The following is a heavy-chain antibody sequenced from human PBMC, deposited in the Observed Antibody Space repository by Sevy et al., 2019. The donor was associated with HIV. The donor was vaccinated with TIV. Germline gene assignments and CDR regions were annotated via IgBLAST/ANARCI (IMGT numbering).Heavy chain of an antibody. CDR3: ARGDGTGRCFDS. CDR1: GYNFNNYY. D-gene: IGHD1-26*01. CDR2: INPTSSST. J-gene: IGHJ4*02. V-gene: IGHV1-46*02. Sequence: ASVKVSCKASGYNFNNYYIHWVRQPPGQGLQWMGVINPTSSSTYYPPKFQGRVTMTRDTSTSTVSLDLSSLRSEDTAVYYCARGDGTGRCFDSWGQGTLVTVSS.